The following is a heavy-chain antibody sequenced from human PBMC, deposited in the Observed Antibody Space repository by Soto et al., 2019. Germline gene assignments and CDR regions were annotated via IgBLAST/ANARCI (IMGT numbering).Heavy chain of an antibody. J-gene: IGHJ5*02. D-gene: IGHD6-13*01. CDR2: IYYSGST. CDR3: ARSKSGSSWDQRPSWFDP. CDR1: GGSISSGDYY. V-gene: IGHV4-30-4*01. Sequence: QVQLQESGPGLVKPSQTLSLTCTVSGGSISSGDYYWSWIRQPPGKGLEWIGYIYYSGSTYYNPSLKSRVTIALDTSKNQYSRKLRSVTAADPAVYYWARSKSGSSWDQRPSWFDPWGQGTLVTVSS.